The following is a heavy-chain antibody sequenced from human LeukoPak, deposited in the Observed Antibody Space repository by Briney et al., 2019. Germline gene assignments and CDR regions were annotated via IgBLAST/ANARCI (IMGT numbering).Heavy chain of an antibody. CDR2: IKQDGSEK. J-gene: IGHJ4*02. V-gene: IGHV3-7*03. D-gene: IGHD6-6*01. Sequence: GGSLRLSCAASEFTFSTYWMSWVRQAPGKGLEWVANIKQDGSEKYYVDSVKGRFTISRDNAKNSLYLQMNSLKSEDTAVYYCARGATYSSSSALDYWGQGTLVTASS. CDR1: EFTFSTYW. CDR3: ARGATYSSSSALDY.